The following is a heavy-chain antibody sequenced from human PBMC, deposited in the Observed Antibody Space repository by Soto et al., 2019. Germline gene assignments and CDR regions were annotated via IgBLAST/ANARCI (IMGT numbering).Heavy chain of an antibody. CDR1: GFGFTFSTSA. J-gene: IGHJ4*02. V-gene: IGHV3-11*01. D-gene: IGHD3-9*01. Sequence: GGSLRLSCAASGFGFTFSTSAMSWVRQAPGKGLEWVSYISSSGSTIYYADSVKGRFTISRDNAKNSLYLQMNSLRAEDTAVYYCAREDYVLRYFDVGYWGQGTLVTVSS. CDR3: AREDYVLRYFDVGY. CDR2: ISSSGSTI.